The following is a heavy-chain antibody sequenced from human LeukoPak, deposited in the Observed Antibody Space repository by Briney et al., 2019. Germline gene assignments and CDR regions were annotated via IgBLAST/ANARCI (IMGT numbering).Heavy chain of an antibody. D-gene: IGHD6-6*01. CDR1: GGSFSGYY. Sequence: RSSETLSLTCAVYGGSFSGYYWSWIRQPPGKGLEWIGEINHSGSTNYNPSLKSRVTISVDTSKNQFSLKLISVTAADTAVYYCAREGSSSYTYFDYWGQGTLVTVSS. J-gene: IGHJ4*02. CDR2: INHSGST. V-gene: IGHV4-34*01. CDR3: AREGSSSYTYFDY.